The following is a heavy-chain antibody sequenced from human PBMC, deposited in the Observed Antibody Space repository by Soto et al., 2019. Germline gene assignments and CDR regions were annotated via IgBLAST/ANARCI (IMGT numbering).Heavy chain of an antibody. CDR3: TKVISTIGGDFDS. CDR2: INSDGSST. CDR1: GFTFGNYW. Sequence: EVQLVESGGGLVQPGGSLRLSCAASGFTFGNYWMHWVRQAPGKGLVWVARINSDGSSTSYADSVKGRFTISRDNAKNTLYLQMNSLIAEDTALYYCTKVISTIGGDFDSWGQGTLVTVSS. V-gene: IGHV3-74*01. D-gene: IGHD3-16*01. J-gene: IGHJ4*02.